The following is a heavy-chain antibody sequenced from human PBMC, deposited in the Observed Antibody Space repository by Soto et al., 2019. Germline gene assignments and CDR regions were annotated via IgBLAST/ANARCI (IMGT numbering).Heavy chain of an antibody. D-gene: IGHD2-21*01. CDR3: ERHLRQWGEEVNCFDP. J-gene: IGHJ5*02. CDR2: IYYSGST. V-gene: IGHV4-39*01. CDR1: GGSIRSSRYY. Sequence: QLQLLESGPGLVKPAETLSLTCSVSGGSIRSSRYYWGWIRQPPGKGLVWIGSIYYSGSTYYNPSFKSRVTISVDTSTPQFSLKLSYVTAADTAVYYCERHLRQWGEEVNCFDPWCQGTLVTVSS.